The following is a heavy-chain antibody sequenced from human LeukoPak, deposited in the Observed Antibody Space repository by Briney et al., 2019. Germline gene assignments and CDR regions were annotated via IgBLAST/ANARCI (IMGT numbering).Heavy chain of an antibody. CDR2: IRYDGSNK. D-gene: IGHD6-13*01. V-gene: IGHV3-30*02. J-gene: IGHJ4*02. CDR3: AKEQQLVRGYFDY. Sequence: GGSLRLSCAASGFTFSSYWMSWVRQAPGKGLEWVAFIRYDGSNKYYADSVKGRFTISRDNSKNTLYLQMNSLRAEDTAVYYCAKEQQLVRGYFDYWGQGTLVTVSS. CDR1: GFTFSSYW.